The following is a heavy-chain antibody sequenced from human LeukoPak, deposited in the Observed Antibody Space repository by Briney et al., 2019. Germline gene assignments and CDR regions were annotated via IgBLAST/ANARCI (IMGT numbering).Heavy chain of an antibody. CDR2: IGHEGSNK. V-gene: IGHV3-30*02. J-gene: IGHJ4*02. CDR1: GFTFSSSG. Sequence: GGSLRLSCAASGFTFSSSGMHWVRQVPGKGLAWVAFIGHEGSNKYYADSVKGRFTISRDNSKNTLHLQMNSLRAEDTAVYYCARGRAKAIDYWGQGTLVTVSS. CDR3: ARGRAKAIDY. D-gene: IGHD3-10*01.